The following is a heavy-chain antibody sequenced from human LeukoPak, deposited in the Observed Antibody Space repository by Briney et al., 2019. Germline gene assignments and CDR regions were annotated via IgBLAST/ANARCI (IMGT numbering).Heavy chain of an antibody. J-gene: IGHJ3*02. CDR1: GYTFTVYY. Sequence: GASVKVSCKASGYTFTVYYMHWVRQAPGQGLGWMGWINPNSGGTNYAQKFQGRVTMTRDTSISTSYMELSRLRSDDTAVYYCARSRARIVGATNAFDIWGQGTMVTVSS. V-gene: IGHV1-2*02. D-gene: IGHD1-26*01. CDR2: INPNSGGT. CDR3: ARSRARIVGATNAFDI.